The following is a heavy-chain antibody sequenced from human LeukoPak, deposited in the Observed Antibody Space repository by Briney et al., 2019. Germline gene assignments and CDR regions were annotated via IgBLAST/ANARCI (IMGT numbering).Heavy chain of an antibody. Sequence: GGSLRLSCEASGFNFNTYSMAWVRQAPGKGLEWVSIISRASESIFYADSVKGRFTISRDDATNSLYLQMNSLRAEDTAVYYCAELGITMIGGVWGKGTTVTISS. V-gene: IGHV3-21*01. CDR1: GFNFNTYS. J-gene: IGHJ6*04. CDR3: AELGITMIGGV. D-gene: IGHD3-10*02. CDR2: ISRASESI.